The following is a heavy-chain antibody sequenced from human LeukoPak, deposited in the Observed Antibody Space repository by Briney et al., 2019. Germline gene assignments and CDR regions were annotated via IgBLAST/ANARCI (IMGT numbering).Heavy chain of an antibody. Sequence: ASVKVSCKASGYTFTSYYMHWVRQAPGQGLGWMGIINPSGGSTSYAQKFQGRVTMTRDTSTSTVYMELSSLRSEDTAVYYCARDLRARVVPEYYFDYWGQGTLVTVSS. J-gene: IGHJ4*02. V-gene: IGHV1-46*01. D-gene: IGHD2-2*01. CDR1: GYTFTSYY. CDR2: INPSGGST. CDR3: ARDLRARVVPEYYFDY.